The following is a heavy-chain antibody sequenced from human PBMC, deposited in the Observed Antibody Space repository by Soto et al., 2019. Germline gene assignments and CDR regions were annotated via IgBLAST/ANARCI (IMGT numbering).Heavy chain of an antibody. V-gene: IGHV3-21*01. CDR1: GFTFSSYS. CDR2: ISSSSSYI. J-gene: IGHJ6*03. D-gene: IGHD4-17*01. CDR3: ARAPYDYGDYYYYYYMDV. Sequence: GGSLRLSCAASGFTFSSYSMNWVRQAPGKGLEWVSSISSSSSYIYYADSVKGRFTISRDNAKNSLYLQMNSLRAEDTAVYYCARAPYDYGDYYYYYYMDVWGKGTTVTVSS.